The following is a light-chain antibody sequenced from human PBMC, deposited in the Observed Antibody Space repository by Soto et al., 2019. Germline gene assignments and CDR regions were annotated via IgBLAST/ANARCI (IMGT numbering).Light chain of an antibody. J-gene: IGKJ4*02. CDR2: DNS. CDR3: HQYNSHDDDA. V-gene: IGKV1-5*01. CDR1: QTITSW. Sequence: DIQITQSPSTLSASVGDRVAMTARASQTITSWLAWYQQKPGKAPNLLMYDNSSLQSGVASRFSGSGSGTELTLTISSLLHPDYATSYCHQYNSHDDDAFGRGTKVDIK.